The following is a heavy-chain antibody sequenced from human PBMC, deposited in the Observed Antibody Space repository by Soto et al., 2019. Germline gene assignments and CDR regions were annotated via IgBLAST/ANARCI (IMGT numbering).Heavy chain of an antibody. V-gene: IGHV1-69*06. CDR2: IIPIFCTA. Sequence: TSVKLSSKASGGTFSSYASSWVQQAPRQGLEWMGGIIPIFCTANYAQKFQGRVTITADKSTSTAYMELSSLRSEDTAVYYCARGYCSSTSCYTYYYYYGMDVWRQGST. CDR3: ARGYCSSTSCYTYYYYYGMDV. D-gene: IGHD2-2*02. CDR1: GGTFSSYA. J-gene: IGHJ6*02.